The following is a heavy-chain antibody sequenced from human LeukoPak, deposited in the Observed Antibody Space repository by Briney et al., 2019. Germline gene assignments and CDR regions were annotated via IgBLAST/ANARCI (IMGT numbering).Heavy chain of an antibody. CDR1: GGTFSSYA. CDR2: IIPILGIA. Sequence: ASVKVSCKASGGTFSSYAINWVRQAPGEGLEGMGRIIPILGIANYARKFQGRVTITADRSTSTAYMELSSLRSEDTAVSYCAAFFYDSSGYQTLYYFDYWGQGTLVTVSS. CDR3: AAFFYDSSGYQTLYYFDY. D-gene: IGHD3-22*01. V-gene: IGHV1-69*04. J-gene: IGHJ4*02.